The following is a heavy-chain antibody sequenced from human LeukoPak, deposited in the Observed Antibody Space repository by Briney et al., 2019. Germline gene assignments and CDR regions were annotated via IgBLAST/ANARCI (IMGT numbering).Heavy chain of an antibody. J-gene: IGHJ4*02. CDR1: GGSISSGGYY. Sequence: SETLSLTRTVSGGSISSGGYYWSWIRQHPGKGLEWIGYIYYSGSTYYNPSLKSRVTISVDTSKNQFSLKLSSVTAVDTAVYYCARVSDDYVWGSYRLYYFDYWGQGTLVTVSS. CDR2: IYYSGST. V-gene: IGHV4-31*03. D-gene: IGHD3-16*01. CDR3: ARVSDDYVWGSYRLYYFDY.